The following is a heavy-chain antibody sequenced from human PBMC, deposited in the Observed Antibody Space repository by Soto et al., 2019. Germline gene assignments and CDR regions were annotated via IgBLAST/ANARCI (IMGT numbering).Heavy chain of an antibody. CDR3: ARDSQSGYSYGLHFDY. CDR1: GFTFSSYG. J-gene: IGHJ4*02. D-gene: IGHD5-18*01. V-gene: IGHV3-33*01. Sequence: QVQLVESGGGVVQPGRSLRLSCAASGFTFSSYGMHWVRQAPGKGLEWVAVIWYDGSNKYYADSVKGRFTISRDNSKNTLYLQMHSLRAEDTAVYYCARDSQSGYSYGLHFDYWGQGTLVTVSS. CDR2: IWYDGSNK.